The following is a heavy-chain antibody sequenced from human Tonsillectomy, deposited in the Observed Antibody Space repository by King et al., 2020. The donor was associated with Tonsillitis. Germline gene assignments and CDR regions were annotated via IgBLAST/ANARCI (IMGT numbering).Heavy chain of an antibody. V-gene: IGHV4-61*02. CDR2: IYTSGST. CDR1: GGSITSGNCY. CDR3: ARGGDILTGGSLFDP. J-gene: IGHJ5*02. Sequence: QLQESGPGLVKPSQTLSLTCSVSGGSITSGNCYWSWIRQPAGKGLEWIGRIYTSGSTTYNPSLESRVTMSVDTSKNQFSLKLSSLTAADTAVYYCARGGDILTGGSLFDPWGQGTLVTVSS. D-gene: IGHD3-9*01.